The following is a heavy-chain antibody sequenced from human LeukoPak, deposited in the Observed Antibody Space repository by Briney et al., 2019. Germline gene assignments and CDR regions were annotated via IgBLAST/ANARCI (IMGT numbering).Heavy chain of an antibody. CDR2: ISYDGSNK. Sequence: GGSLRLSCAASGFTFSSYAMHWVRQAPGKGLEWVAVISYDGSNKYYADSVKGRFTISRDNSKNTLYLQMNSLRAEDTAVYYCAKDLRDTAMVTTEIDYWGQGTLVTVSS. J-gene: IGHJ4*02. CDR3: AKDLRDTAMVTTEIDY. D-gene: IGHD5-18*01. V-gene: IGHV3-30*04. CDR1: GFTFSSYA.